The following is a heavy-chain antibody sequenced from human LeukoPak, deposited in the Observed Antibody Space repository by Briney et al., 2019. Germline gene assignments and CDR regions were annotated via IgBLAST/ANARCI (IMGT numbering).Heavy chain of an antibody. CDR2: IWYDGSNK. CDR3: ARQYYDFWSGYFDY. Sequence: GRSLRLSCAASGFTFSSYGMHWVRQAPGKGLEWVAVIWYDGSNKYYADSVKGRFTISRDNSKNTLYLQMNILRAEDTAVYYCARQYYDFWSGYFDYWGQGTLVTVSS. D-gene: IGHD3-3*01. J-gene: IGHJ4*02. V-gene: IGHV3-33*01. CDR1: GFTFSSYG.